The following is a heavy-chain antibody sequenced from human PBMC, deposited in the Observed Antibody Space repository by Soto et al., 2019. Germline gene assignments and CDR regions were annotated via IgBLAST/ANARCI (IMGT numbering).Heavy chain of an antibody. D-gene: IGHD4-17*01. CDR3: ARDHVSYGDYGSLYYYGMDV. J-gene: IGHJ6*02. Sequence: SVKVSCKASGGTFSSYAISWVRQAPGQGLEWMGGIIPIFGTANYAQKFQGRVTITADESTSTAYIELSSLRSEDTAVYYCARDHVSYGDYGSLYYYGMDVWGQGTTVTVSS. V-gene: IGHV1-69*13. CDR2: IIPIFGTA. CDR1: GGTFSSYA.